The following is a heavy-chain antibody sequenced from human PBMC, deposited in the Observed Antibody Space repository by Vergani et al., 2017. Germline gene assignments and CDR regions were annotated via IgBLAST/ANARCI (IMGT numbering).Heavy chain of an antibody. CDR3: ARVSDGSGEWDY. Sequence: QVPLVESGGGVVQPGRSLRLSCAASGFTFSSYGMHWVRQAPGKGLEWVAVIWYDGSNKYYADSVKGRFTISRDNSKNTLYLQMNSLRAEDKAVYYCARVSDGSGEWDYWGQGTLVTVSS. CDR1: GFTFSSYG. CDR2: IWYDGSNK. V-gene: IGHV3-33*01. D-gene: IGHD3-10*01. J-gene: IGHJ4*02.